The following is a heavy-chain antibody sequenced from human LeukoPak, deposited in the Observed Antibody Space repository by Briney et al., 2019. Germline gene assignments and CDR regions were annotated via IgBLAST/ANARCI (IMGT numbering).Heavy chain of an antibody. D-gene: IGHD3-16*02. CDR3: AKDRLGELSFLDY. CDR2: ISYDGSNK. J-gene: IGHJ4*02. V-gene: IGHV3-30*18. CDR1: GFXFSSYG. Sequence: GGSLRLSCAASGFXFSSYGIHWVRQAPGKGLKWVAVISYDGSNKYYVDSVKGRFTISRDNSKNTLYLQMSSLRAEDTAMYYCAKDRLGELSFLDYWGQGTLVTVSS.